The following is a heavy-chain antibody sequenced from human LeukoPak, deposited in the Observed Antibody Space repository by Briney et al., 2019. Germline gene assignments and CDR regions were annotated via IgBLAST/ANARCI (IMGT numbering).Heavy chain of an antibody. CDR1: GYTFTGYY. CDR3: ARYYYYDSSGYPDY. CDR2: INPNSGGT. D-gene: IGHD3-22*01. V-gene: IGHV1-2*06. Sequence: ASVKVSCKASGYTFTGYYMHWVRQAPGQGLEWMGRINPNSGGTNYAQKFQGGVTMTRDTSISTAYMELSRLRSDDTAVYYCARYYYYDSSGYPDYWGQGTLVTVSS. J-gene: IGHJ4*02.